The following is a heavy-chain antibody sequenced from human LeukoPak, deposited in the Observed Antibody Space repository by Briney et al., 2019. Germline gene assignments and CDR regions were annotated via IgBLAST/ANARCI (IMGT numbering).Heavy chain of an antibody. Sequence: SVKVSCKASGGTFSSYAISWVRQAPGQGLEWMGGIIPIFGTANYAQKFQGRATITADESTSTAYMELSSLRSEDTAVYYCASWIDYGSRERTFDYWGQGTLVTVSS. CDR1: GGTFSSYA. J-gene: IGHJ4*02. D-gene: IGHD3-10*01. V-gene: IGHV1-69*01. CDR2: IIPIFGTA. CDR3: ASWIDYGSRERTFDY.